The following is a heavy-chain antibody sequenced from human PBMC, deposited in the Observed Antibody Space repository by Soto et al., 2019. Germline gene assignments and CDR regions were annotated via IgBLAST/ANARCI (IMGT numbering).Heavy chain of an antibody. CDR1: GYTFTSYG. CDR3: ARDLWSGDYYYYMDV. D-gene: IGHD3-10*01. Sequence: QVQLVQSGAEVKKPGASVKVSCKASGYTFTSYGISWVRQAPGQGLEWMGWISAYNGNTNYAQKLQGRVTMTTDTSTRTAYMELRSLRSDDTAMYYCARDLWSGDYYYYMDVWCKGTTVTVSS. CDR2: ISAYNGNT. V-gene: IGHV1-18*01. J-gene: IGHJ6*03.